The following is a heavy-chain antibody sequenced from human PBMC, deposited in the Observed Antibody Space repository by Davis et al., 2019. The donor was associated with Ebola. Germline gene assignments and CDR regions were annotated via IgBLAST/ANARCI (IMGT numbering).Heavy chain of an antibody. CDR1: GFTFSSYW. CDR2: IKQDGSEK. J-gene: IGHJ3*01. CDR3: AKASSSPLTRAFDV. V-gene: IGHV3-7*03. Sequence: GESLKISCAASGFTFSSYWMSWVRQAPGKGLEWVANIKQDGSEKYYVDSVKGRFTISRDNSKNTLYLQMNSLRVEDTALYYCAKASSSPLTRAFDVWGRGAMVTVSS.